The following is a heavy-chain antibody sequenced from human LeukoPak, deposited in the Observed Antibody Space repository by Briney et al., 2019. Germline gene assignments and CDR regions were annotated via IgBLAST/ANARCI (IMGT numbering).Heavy chain of an antibody. CDR1: DYSISSAYY. CDR3: ARSLPAAGSRDWFGP. V-gene: IGHV4-38-2*01. CDR2: IYHSGNT. Sequence: SETLSLTCAVSDYSISSAYYWGWIRQPPGKGLEWIGSIYHSGNTDYNPSLKSRVTISVDTSKNQFSLKLSSVTAADTAVYYCARSLPAAGSRDWFGPWGQGTLVTVSP. D-gene: IGHD2-2*01. J-gene: IGHJ5*02.